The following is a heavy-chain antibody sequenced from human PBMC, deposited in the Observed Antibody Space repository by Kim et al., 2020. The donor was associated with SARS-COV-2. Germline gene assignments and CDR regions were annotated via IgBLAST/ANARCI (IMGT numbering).Heavy chain of an antibody. Sequence: GGSLRLSCAASGFTFSSYAMSWVRQAPGKGLEWVSAISGSGGSTYYADSVKGRFTISRDNSKNTLYLQMNSLRAEDTAVYYCAMRKTGYWYFDHWGRGTLVTVSS. CDR3: AMRKTGYWYFDH. D-gene: IGHD1-1*01. CDR1: GFTFSSYA. V-gene: IGHV3-23*01. CDR2: ISGSGGST. J-gene: IGHJ2*01.